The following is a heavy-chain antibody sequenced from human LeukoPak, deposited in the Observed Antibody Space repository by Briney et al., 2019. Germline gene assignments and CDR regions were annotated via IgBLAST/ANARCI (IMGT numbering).Heavy chain of an antibody. J-gene: IGHJ3*01. CDR2: TYYRSKWYN. V-gene: IGHV6-1*01. CDR1: VDSVSSSSAA. Sequence: SQTLSLTCAISVDSVSSSSAAWNWIRQSPSRGLEWLGRTYYRSKWYNEYAVSVKSRITINPDTSNNQFSLRLSSVIPEDTAVYYCAAFRRDAFDVWGQGTMVTIS. CDR3: AAFRRDAFDV.